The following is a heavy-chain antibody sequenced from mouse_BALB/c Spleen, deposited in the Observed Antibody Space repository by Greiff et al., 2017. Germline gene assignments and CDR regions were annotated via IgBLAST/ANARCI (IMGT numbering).Heavy chain of an antibody. D-gene: IGHD1-1*01. CDR2: INPSNGRT. CDR3: VSTVGNYYAMDY. V-gene: IGHV1S81*02. J-gene: IGHJ4*01. CDR1: GYTFTSYW. Sequence: QVQLKQPGAELVKPGASVKLSCKASGYTFTSYWMHWVKQRPGQGLEWIGEINPSNGRTNYNEKFKSKATLTVDKSSSTAYMQLSSLTSEDSAVYYCVSTVGNYYAMDYWGQGTSVTVSS.